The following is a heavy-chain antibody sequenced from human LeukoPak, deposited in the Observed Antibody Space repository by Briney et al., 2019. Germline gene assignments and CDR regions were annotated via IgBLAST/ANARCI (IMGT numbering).Heavy chain of an antibody. D-gene: IGHD4-17*01. J-gene: IGHJ4*02. Sequence: PSETLSLTCTVSGGSISSRYCSWLRQSPGKGLEWIGYIHYSAGTNYNPSLKSRVTISIDTSKNQFSLKLTSVTAADTAVYYCARGSYGGYAGYWGQGTLATVSS. V-gene: IGHV4-59*11. CDR2: IHYSAGT. CDR1: GGSISSRY. CDR3: ARGSYGGYAGY.